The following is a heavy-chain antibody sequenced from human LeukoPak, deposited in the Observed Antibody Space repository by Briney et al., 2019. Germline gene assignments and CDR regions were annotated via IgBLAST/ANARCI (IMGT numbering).Heavy chain of an antibody. V-gene: IGHV3-21*01. J-gene: IGHJ6*03. Sequence: PGGSLRLSCAASGFTFSSYSMNWVRQAPGKGLEWVSSISSSSSYIYYADSVKGRFTISRDNAKNSLYLQMNSLRAEDTAVYYCARDAHNYGGNPGLYYYYYMDVRGKGTTVTVSS. CDR2: ISSSSSYI. D-gene: IGHD4-23*01. CDR1: GFTFSSYS. CDR3: ARDAHNYGGNPGLYYYYYMDV.